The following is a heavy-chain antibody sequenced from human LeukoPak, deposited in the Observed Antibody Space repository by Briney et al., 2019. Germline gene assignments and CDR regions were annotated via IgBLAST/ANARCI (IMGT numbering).Heavy chain of an antibody. Sequence: SETLSLTCAVYGGSFSGYYWSWIRQPPGKGLEWIGEINHSGSTNYNPSLKSRVTISVDTSKNQFSLKLSSVTAADTAVYYCATGYSYVWDFDYWGQGTLVTVSS. CDR2: INHSGST. CDR3: ATGYSYVWDFDY. D-gene: IGHD5-18*01. CDR1: GGSFSGYY. J-gene: IGHJ4*02. V-gene: IGHV4-34*01.